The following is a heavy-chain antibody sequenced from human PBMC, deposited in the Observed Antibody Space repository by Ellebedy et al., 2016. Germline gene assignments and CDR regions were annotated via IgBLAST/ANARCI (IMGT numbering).Heavy chain of an antibody. Sequence: SETLSLTCSVSGVSIGSGDYHWGWIRQPPGQGLEWIANIHYSGSTHYNPSLKSRVTISVDTSNNQFSLSLISLTAADTAVYYCARVGYSGYDWPYWGQGALVTVSS. J-gene: IGHJ4*02. CDR1: GVSIGSGDYH. D-gene: IGHD5-12*01. CDR3: ARVGYSGYDWPY. CDR2: IHYSGST. V-gene: IGHV4-39*07.